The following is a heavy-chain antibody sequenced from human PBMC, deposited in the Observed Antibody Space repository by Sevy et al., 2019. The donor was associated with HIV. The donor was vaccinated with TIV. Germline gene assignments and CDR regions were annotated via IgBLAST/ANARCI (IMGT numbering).Heavy chain of an antibody. CDR1: GLSFSNYN. D-gene: IGHD1-26*01. V-gene: IGHV3-21*06. Sequence: GGSLRLSCAASGLSFSNYNMNWVRQAPGKGLEWVSSITGSSDYIYYADSVKGRFTISRDNAKNSLYLRMNSLKTEDTAVYYCAKWDADRRWYFDYWGQGILVTVSS. CDR3: AKWDADRRWYFDY. CDR2: ITGSSDYI. J-gene: IGHJ4*02.